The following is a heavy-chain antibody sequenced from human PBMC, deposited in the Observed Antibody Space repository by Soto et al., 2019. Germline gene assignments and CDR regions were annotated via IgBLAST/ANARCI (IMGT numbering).Heavy chain of an antibody. J-gene: IGHJ4*02. Sequence: QVQLVESGGGLVKPGGSLRLSCAASGFTFSDYYMTWIRQAPGKGLEWVSYISSTSSYTQYADSVRGRFTISRDNAKNSLLLQMNSLRAEDTGVYYCARDGTGWASYFDYWGQGILVTVSS. CDR3: ARDGTGWASYFDY. CDR1: GFTFSDYY. D-gene: IGHD6-19*01. V-gene: IGHV3-11*05. CDR2: ISSTSSYT.